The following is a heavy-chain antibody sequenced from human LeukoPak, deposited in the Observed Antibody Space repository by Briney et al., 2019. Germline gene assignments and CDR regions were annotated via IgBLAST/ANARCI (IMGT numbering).Heavy chain of an antibody. Sequence: ASVKVSCKVSGYTLTELSMHWVRQAPGKGLEWMGGFDPEDGETIYAQKFQGRVTMTRNTSISTAYMELSSLRSEDTAVYYCARGHSSSWYYQYYFDYWGQGTLVTVSS. CDR1: GYTLTELS. D-gene: IGHD6-13*01. CDR3: ARGHSSSWYYQYYFDY. J-gene: IGHJ4*02. V-gene: IGHV1-24*01. CDR2: FDPEDGET.